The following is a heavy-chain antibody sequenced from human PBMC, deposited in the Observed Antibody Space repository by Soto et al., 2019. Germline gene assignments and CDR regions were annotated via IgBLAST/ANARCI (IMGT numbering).Heavy chain of an antibody. CDR2: IAYDGSSK. Sequence: GSLRLSCAASGITFSNYGMHWVRQAPGRGLEWLAVIAYDGSSKYYAESVRGRFTISRDNARNTVFLQMNSLRGEDTAVYYCARRGTAALGTSRNDHFDSWGQGALVTVSS. D-gene: IGHD1-1*01. J-gene: IGHJ4*02. CDR1: GITFSNYG. CDR3: ARRGTAALGTSRNDHFDS. V-gene: IGHV3-30*03.